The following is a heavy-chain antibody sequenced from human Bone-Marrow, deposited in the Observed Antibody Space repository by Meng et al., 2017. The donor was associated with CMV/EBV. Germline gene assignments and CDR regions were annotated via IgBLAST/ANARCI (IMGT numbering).Heavy chain of an antibody. CDR1: GFTFDDYA. CDR2: ISWNSGSI. D-gene: IGHD3-3*01. Sequence: GGSLRLSCAASGFTFDDYAMHWVRQAPGKGLEWVSGISWNSGSIGYADSVKGRFTISRDNAKNSLYLQMNSLRAEDTALYYCAKDSLPHIRFLEDAVDIWGQGTMVTVSS. CDR3: AKDSLPHIRFLEDAVDI. J-gene: IGHJ3*02. V-gene: IGHV3-9*01.